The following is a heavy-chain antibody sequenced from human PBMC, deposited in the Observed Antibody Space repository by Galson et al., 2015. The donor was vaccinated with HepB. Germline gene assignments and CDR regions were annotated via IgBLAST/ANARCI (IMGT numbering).Heavy chain of an antibody. CDR1: GYTFTSYD. J-gene: IGHJ6*03. Sequence: SVKVSCKASGYTFTSYDINWVRQATGQGLEWMGWMNPNSGNTGYAQKFQGRVTMTRNTSISTAYMELSSLRSEDTAVYYCARGPPDGAVTPYYYYYMDVWGKGTTVTVSS. CDR3: ARGPPDGAVTPYYYYYMDV. V-gene: IGHV1-8*01. CDR2: MNPNSGNT. D-gene: IGHD4-11*01.